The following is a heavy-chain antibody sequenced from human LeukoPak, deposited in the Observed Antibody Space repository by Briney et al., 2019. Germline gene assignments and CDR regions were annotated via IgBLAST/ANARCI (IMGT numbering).Heavy chain of an antibody. J-gene: IGHJ6*04. CDR3: AIDLAVAGTLRFYYYYCMDV. CDR1: GYTFTSYG. V-gene: IGHV1-18*04. Sequence: GASVKVSCKASGYTFTSYGISWVRQAPGQGLEWMGWISAYNGNKNYAQKLQGRVTITTDTSTSTAYMELRSLRSDDTAVYYCAIDLAVAGTLRFYYYYCMDVWGKGTTVTVSS. D-gene: IGHD6-19*01. CDR2: ISAYNGNK.